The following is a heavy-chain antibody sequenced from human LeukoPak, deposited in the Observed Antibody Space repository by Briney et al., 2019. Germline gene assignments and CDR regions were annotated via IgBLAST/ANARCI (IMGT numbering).Heavy chain of an antibody. CDR2: ISDRGDTI. J-gene: IGHJ4*02. V-gene: IGHV3-11*01. CDR1: GFHFSDYY. Sequence: PGGSLRLSCTASGFHFSDYYMSWLRQAPGKGLEWVSYISDRGDTIYYADSVKGRFTISRDNANNSVSLQMNSLRPEDTAVYCARLKAGNWGPGTLVAVSS. CDR3: ARLKAGN.